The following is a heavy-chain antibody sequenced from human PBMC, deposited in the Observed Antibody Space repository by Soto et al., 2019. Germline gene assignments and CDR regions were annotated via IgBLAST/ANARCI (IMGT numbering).Heavy chain of an antibody. CDR3: AHIVEPLLFAY. D-gene: IGHD2-21*02. CDR2: IYWDDDK. Sequence: QITLKESGPTLVKPTQTLTLTCTFSGFSLSTSGVGVGWIRQPPGKALEWLALIYWDDDKRYSPSLKSRLTITKDTSKNQVVLTTTNMDPVDTATYYGAHIVEPLLFAYWGQGTLVTVSS. V-gene: IGHV2-5*02. J-gene: IGHJ4*02. CDR1: GFSLSTSGVG.